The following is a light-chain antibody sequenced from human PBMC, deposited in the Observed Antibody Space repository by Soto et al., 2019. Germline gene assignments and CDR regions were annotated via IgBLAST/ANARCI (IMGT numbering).Light chain of an antibody. CDR1: SSDVGAYKY. CDR2: EVT. J-gene: IGLJ3*02. CDR3: TSSVGNDIGV. Sequence: QSALTQPPSASGSPGQSVTISCTGTSSDVGAYKYVSWYQQYPGKAPKLMIYEVTKRPSGVPDRFSGSKSGNTASLTVSGLQAEDEADYYCTSSVGNDIGVFGGGTKVTVL. V-gene: IGLV2-8*01.